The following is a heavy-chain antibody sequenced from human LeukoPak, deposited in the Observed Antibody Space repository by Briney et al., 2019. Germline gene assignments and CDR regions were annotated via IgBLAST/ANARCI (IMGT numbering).Heavy chain of an antibody. V-gene: IGHV4-59*01. Sequence: SETLSLTCAVSGGSISSYYWSWIWQPPGKGLEWIGYIYYSGSTNHKSSLKSRVTISVDTSKNQFSLKLSSVTAADTAVYYCARDLGGAEQWLATFDYWGQGTLVTVSS. J-gene: IGHJ4*02. D-gene: IGHD6-19*01. CDR2: IYYSGST. CDR3: ARDLGGAEQWLATFDY. CDR1: GGSISSYY.